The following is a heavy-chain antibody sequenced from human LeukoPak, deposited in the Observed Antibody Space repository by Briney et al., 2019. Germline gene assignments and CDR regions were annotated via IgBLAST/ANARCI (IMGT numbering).Heavy chain of an antibody. CDR2: IYYSGST. Sequence: PETLSLTCTVSGGSISSSSYYWGWIRQPPGKGLEWIGSIYYSGSTYYNPSLKSRVTISVDTSKNQFSLKPSSVTAADTAVYYCARGTSGWLAMFDYWGQGTLVTVSS. CDR1: GGSISSSSYY. J-gene: IGHJ4*02. CDR3: ARGTSGWLAMFDY. D-gene: IGHD6-19*01. V-gene: IGHV4-39*01.